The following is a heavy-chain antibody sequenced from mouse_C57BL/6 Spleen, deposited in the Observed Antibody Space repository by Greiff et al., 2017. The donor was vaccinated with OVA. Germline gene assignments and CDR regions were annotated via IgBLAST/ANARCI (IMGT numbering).Heavy chain of an antibody. CDR3: ARPIDYDYDWFAD. CDR1: GFTFSDYG. CDR2: ISSGSSTI. Sequence: EVQLVESGGGLVKPGGSLKLSCAASGFTFSDYGMHWVRQAPEKGLEWVAYISSGSSTIYYADTVTGRFTISRDNAKNTLFLPMTSLRSEDTAMYYCARPIDYDYDWFADWGQGTLVTVSA. V-gene: IGHV5-17*01. J-gene: IGHJ3*01. D-gene: IGHD2-4*01.